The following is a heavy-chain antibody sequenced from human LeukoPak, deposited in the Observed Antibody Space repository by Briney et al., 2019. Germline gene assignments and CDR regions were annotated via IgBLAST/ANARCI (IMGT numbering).Heavy chain of an antibody. D-gene: IGHD1-26*01. CDR3: ARRAGGSYFTDY. V-gene: IGHV4-34*01. CDR2: INHSGST. Sequence: SETLSLTCAVYGGSFSGYYWSWVRQPPGKGLEWIGEINHSGSTNYNPALKSRVTISVATSKNQFSLKLSSVTAADTAVYYCARRAGGSYFTDYWGQGTLVTVSS. CDR1: GGSFSGYY. J-gene: IGHJ4*02.